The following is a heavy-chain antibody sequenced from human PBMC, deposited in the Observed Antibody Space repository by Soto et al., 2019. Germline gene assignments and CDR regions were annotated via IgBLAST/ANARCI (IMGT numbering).Heavy chain of an antibody. D-gene: IGHD1-1*01. Sequence: ITLKESGPTLVKPTQTLTLPCTFSWFSLSTSGVGVGWIRQPPGKTLERLALIYWNDDKRYSPSLKSRLTNTTDTSKTQVVRTMTNMDPVDTDTYYCAHRRERTTGTTIPYFDYWGQGTLVTVSS. CDR3: AHRRERTTGTTIPYFDY. CDR2: IYWNDDK. V-gene: IGHV2-5*01. CDR1: WFSLSTSGVG. J-gene: IGHJ4*02.